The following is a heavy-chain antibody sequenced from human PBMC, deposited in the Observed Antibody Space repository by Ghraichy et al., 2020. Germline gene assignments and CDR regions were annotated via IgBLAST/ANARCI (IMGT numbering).Heavy chain of an antibody. D-gene: IGHD2-2*01. Sequence: ASVKVSCKASGYTFTGYYMHWVRQAPGQGLEWMGWINPNSGGTNYAQKFQGRVTMTRDTSISTAYMELSRLRSDDTAVYYCAREGIVVVAATTYYYGMDVWGQGTTVTVSS. CDR2: INPNSGGT. V-gene: IGHV1-2*02. CDR3: AREGIVVVAATTYYYGMDV. J-gene: IGHJ6*02. CDR1: GYTFTGYY.